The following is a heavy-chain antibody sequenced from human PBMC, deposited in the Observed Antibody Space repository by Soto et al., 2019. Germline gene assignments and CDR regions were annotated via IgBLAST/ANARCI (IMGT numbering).Heavy chain of an antibody. D-gene: IGHD2-21*01. J-gene: IGHJ4*02. CDR3: ARDDGGASYHFDY. CDR2: INPNSGGS. V-gene: IGHV1-2*02. Sequence: QVQLVQSGAEVKKPGASVKVSCKASGYTFTGYYMPWVRQAPGQGLEWMGWINPNSGGSNYAQKFQGRVTMTMDTSISTAYMELSRPRSDDTAVYYCARDDGGASYHFDYWGQGTLVTVSS. CDR1: GYTFTGYY.